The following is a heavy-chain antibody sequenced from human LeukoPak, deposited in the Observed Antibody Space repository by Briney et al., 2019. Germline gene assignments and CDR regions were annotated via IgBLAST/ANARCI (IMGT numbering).Heavy chain of an antibody. CDR1: GFTFSSDA. CDR3: AKNYGDYVSSRFDC. J-gene: IGHJ4*02. D-gene: IGHD4-17*01. V-gene: IGHV3-23*01. CDR2: IRANAGST. Sequence: GGSLRLSCAASGFTFSSDAMSWVRQAPGKGLEWVSAIRANAGSTYYADSVKGRFTISRDSSKNTLYLQMNSLRAEDTAVYYCAKNYGDYVSSRFDCWGQGTLVTVSS.